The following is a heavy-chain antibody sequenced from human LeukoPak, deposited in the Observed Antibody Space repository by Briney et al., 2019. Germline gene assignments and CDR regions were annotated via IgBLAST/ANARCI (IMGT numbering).Heavy chain of an antibody. J-gene: IGHJ4*02. V-gene: IGHV4-34*01. CDR1: GGSFSDYY. CDR3: ASHYSSGSYRYTGSFDS. CDR2: INHSGTT. Sequence: SETLSLTCAVYGGSFSDYYWSWIRQPPGKGLEWIGEINHSGTTNYSPSLKSRVSISVDTSKNQFSLKLKSVTAADAAMYYCASHYSSGSYRYTGSFDSWGQGMLVNVSS. D-gene: IGHD3-16*02.